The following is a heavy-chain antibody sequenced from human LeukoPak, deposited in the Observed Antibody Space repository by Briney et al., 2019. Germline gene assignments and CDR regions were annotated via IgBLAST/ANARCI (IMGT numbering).Heavy chain of an antibody. J-gene: IGHJ4*02. CDR1: GFTSSSYW. V-gene: IGHV3-7*01. CDR3: ARRGSYSDY. D-gene: IGHD1-26*01. Sequence: PGGSLRLSCAASGFTSSSYWMSWVRQAPGKGLEWVANIKQDGSEKYYVDSVKGRFTISRDNAKNSLYLQMNSLRAEDTAVYYCARRGSYSDYWGQGTLVTVSS. CDR2: IKQDGSEK.